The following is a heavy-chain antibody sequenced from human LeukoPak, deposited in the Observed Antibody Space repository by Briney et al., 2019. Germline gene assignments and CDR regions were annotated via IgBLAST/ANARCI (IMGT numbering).Heavy chain of an antibody. Sequence: ASVKVSCKASGYTFTGYYMHWVRQAPGLGLEWMGRINPNSGGTNYAQKFQGRVTMTRDTSISTAYMELSRLRSDDTAVYYCARNSGGIVVVPTAAPDYWGHGTLVTVSS. V-gene: IGHV1-2*06. CDR3: ARNSGGIVVVPTAAPDY. J-gene: IGHJ4*01. D-gene: IGHD2-2*01. CDR1: GYTFTGYY. CDR2: INPNSGGT.